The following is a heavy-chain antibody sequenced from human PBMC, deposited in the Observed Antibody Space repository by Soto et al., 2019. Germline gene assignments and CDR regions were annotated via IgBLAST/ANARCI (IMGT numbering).Heavy chain of an antibody. CDR3: ARDWSEPAVAGTLDY. V-gene: IGHV1-18*04. CDR2: ISANKDLT. CDR1: GYTFTSNG. Sequence: ASVKVSCKASGYTFTSNGISWVRQAPGQGLEWMGWISANKDLTKYAEKVQGRVTMTTDTSTSTAYMELRSLRSDDTAVYYCARDWSEPAVAGTLDYSCQGRPVTLS. J-gene: IGHJ4*02. D-gene: IGHD6-19*01.